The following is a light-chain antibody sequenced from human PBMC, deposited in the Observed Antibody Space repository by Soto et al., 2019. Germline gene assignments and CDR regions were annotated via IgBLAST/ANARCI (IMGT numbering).Light chain of an antibody. Sequence: AIQVTQSPSSLSASVGDRVTMTCRASQDIRGALAWYQQKSGKPPNLLIYDVSTLEGGVPSRFSGSGSGTEFTLTISRLQPEDFGTYYCQQFNSYPITFGHGTRLEIK. CDR2: DVS. J-gene: IGKJ5*01. CDR1: QDIRGA. V-gene: IGKV1-13*02. CDR3: QQFNSYPIT.